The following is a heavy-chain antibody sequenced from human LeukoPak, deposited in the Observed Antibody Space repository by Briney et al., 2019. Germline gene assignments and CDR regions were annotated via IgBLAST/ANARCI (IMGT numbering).Heavy chain of an antibody. CDR1: GFTVITSY. CDR3: TKTGGPWD. J-gene: IGHJ4*02. D-gene: IGHD7-27*01. CDR2: IFREGTT. V-gene: IGHV3-66*01. Sequence: GGSLRFSCAASGFTVITSYMSWVRQAPGKGLEWVSVIFREGTTYYADSVKGRFTISRDNSKNTLYLQMNTLRAEDTAIYYCTKTGGPWDWGQGTLVTVSS.